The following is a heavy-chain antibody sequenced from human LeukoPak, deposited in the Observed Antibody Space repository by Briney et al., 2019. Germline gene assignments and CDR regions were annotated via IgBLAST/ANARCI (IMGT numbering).Heavy chain of an antibody. D-gene: IGHD3-22*01. CDR1: GGSISSGDYY. CDR2: IYYSGST. Sequence: SETLSLTCIVSGGSISSGDYYWSWIRQPPGKGLEWIEYIYYSGSTYYNPSLKSRITMSVDTSKNQFSLKLSSVTAADTAVYYCATHSSSYSYFDYWGQGTLVTVSS. CDR3: ATHSSSYSYFDY. J-gene: IGHJ4*02. V-gene: IGHV4-30-4*01.